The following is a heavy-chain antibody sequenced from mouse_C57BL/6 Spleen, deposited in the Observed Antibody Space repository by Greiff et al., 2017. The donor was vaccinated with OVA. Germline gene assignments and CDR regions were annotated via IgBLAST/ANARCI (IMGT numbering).Heavy chain of an antibody. CDR3: AREPGAY. Sequence: QVQLQQPGAELVKPGASVKLSCKASGYTFTSYWMHWVPQRPGPCLAWIGMIHPNSGSTNYNEKFKSKATLTVDKSSSTAYMQLSSLTSEDSAVYYCAREPGAYWGQGTLVTVSA. CDR1: GYTFTSYW. J-gene: IGHJ3*01. CDR2: IHPNSGST. V-gene: IGHV1-64*01.